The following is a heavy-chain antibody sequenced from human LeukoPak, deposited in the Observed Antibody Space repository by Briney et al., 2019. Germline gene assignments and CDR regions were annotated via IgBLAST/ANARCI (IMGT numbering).Heavy chain of an antibody. CDR1: GYTFTSYG. J-gene: IGHJ5*02. D-gene: IGHD6-25*01. CDR2: ISAYNGNT. Sequence: ASVKVSCKASGYTFTSYGISWVRQAPGQGLEWMGWISAYNGNTNYAQKLQGRVTMTADTSASTAYMELRSLRSDDTAVYYCARDLRQPLNWFDPWGQGTLVTVSS. CDR3: ARDLRQPLNWFDP. V-gene: IGHV1-18*01.